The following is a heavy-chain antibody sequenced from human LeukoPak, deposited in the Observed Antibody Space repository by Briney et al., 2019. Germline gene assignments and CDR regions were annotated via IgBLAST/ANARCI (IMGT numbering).Heavy chain of an antibody. Sequence: GGSLRLSCAASGFTFSSYSMNWVRQAPGKGLEWVSSISSSSSYIYYADSVRGRFTISRDNAKNSLYLQMNSLRAEDTAVYYCASDYDSSGYYYFDYWGRGTLVTVSS. CDR3: ASDYDSSGYYYFDY. CDR2: ISSSSSYI. V-gene: IGHV3-21*01. CDR1: GFTFSSYS. D-gene: IGHD3-22*01. J-gene: IGHJ4*02.